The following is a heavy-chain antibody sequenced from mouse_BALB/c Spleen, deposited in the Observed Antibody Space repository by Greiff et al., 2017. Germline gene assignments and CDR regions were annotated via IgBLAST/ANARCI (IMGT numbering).Heavy chain of an antibody. D-gene: IGHD2-4*01. CDR2: INPSTGYT. Sequence: QVQLKQSGAELAKPGASVKMSCKASGYTFTSYWMHWVKQRPGQGLEWIGYINPSTGYTEYNQKFKDKATLTADKSSSTAYMQLSSLTSEDSAVYYCARRETYYDYDLDYWGQGTTLTVSS. V-gene: IGHV1-7*01. CDR3: ARRETYYDYDLDY. CDR1: GYTFTSYW. J-gene: IGHJ2*01.